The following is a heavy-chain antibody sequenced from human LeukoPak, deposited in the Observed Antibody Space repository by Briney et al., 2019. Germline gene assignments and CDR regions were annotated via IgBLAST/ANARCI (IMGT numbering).Heavy chain of an antibody. CDR3: ARENYYDSSGLPDFDY. CDR2: ISSSSSYI. D-gene: IGHD3-22*01. CDR1: GFTFSSYS. V-gene: IGHV3-21*01. Sequence: PGGSLRLSCAASGFTFSSYSMNWVRQAPGKGLGWVSSISSSSSYIYYADSVKGRFTISRDNAKNSLYLQMNSLRAEDTAVYYCARENYYDSSGLPDFDYWGQGTLVTVSS. J-gene: IGHJ4*02.